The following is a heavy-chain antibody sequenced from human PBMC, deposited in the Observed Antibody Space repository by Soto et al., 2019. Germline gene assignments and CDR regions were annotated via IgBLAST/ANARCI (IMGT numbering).Heavy chain of an antibody. D-gene: IGHD2-2*01. CDR1: GFTFSSFA. J-gene: IGHJ6*02. V-gene: IGHV3-21*04. CDR3: ARVSRTNETPFYYYYGMDV. Sequence: GGSLRLSCAASGFTFSSFAMSWVRQAPGKGLEWVSAISSSGSYTYYADSVKGRFTISRDNAKNSLYLQMNSLRAEDTAVYYCARVSRTNETPFYYYYGMDVWGQGTTVTVSS. CDR2: ISSSGSYT.